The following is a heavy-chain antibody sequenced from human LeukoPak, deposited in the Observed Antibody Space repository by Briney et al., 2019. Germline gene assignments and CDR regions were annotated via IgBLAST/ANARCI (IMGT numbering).Heavy chain of an antibody. Sequence: GRSLRLSCAASGFTFSSNWMSWVRQAPGKGLEWVANIKQDGSEKYYVDSVKGRFTISRDNAKSSLYLQMNSLRAEDTAVYYCARRFHYDFWSGYSTYYYYYMDVWGKGTTVTVSS. CDR1: GFTFSSNW. CDR2: IKQDGSEK. V-gene: IGHV3-7*01. J-gene: IGHJ6*03. CDR3: ARRFHYDFWSGYSTYYYYYMDV. D-gene: IGHD3-3*01.